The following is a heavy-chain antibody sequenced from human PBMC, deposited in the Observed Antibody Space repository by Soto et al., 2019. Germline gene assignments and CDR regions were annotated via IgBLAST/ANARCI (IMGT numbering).Heavy chain of an antibody. CDR3: ATSYVDTAMVGY. J-gene: IGHJ4*02. Sequence: LSLTCTVSGGSISSGDYYWSWIRQPPGKGLEWIGYIYYSGSTYYNPSLKSRVTISVDTSKNQFSLKLSSVTAADTAVYYCATSYVDTAMVGYWGQGTLVTVSS. D-gene: IGHD5-18*01. CDR1: GGSISSGDYY. CDR2: IYYSGST. V-gene: IGHV4-30-4*01.